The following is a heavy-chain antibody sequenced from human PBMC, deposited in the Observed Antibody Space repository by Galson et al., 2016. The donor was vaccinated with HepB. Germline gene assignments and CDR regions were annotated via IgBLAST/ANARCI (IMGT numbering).Heavy chain of an antibody. V-gene: IGHV5-51*01. Sequence: QSGAEVKRPGESLKISCQCSGYSFTIYWIAWVRQMPGKGLEWMGVIYPGDSTARYGPSFQGQVTMSVDKSINTVYLELTSLKASDTAMYFCAREEFFQFWGQGTLVTVSS. CDR1: GYSFTIYW. D-gene: IGHD3-10*01. J-gene: IGHJ1*01. CDR3: AREEFFQF. CDR2: IYPGDSTA.